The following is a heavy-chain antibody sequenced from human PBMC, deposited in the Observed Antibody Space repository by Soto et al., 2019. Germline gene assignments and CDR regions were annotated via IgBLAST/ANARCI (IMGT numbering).Heavy chain of an antibody. CDR1: GGYFSDYY. V-gene: IGHV4-34*01. CDR2: INHSGST. J-gene: IGHJ6*03. Sequence: PSETLSLTCAVYGGYFSDYYLSWIRQPPGKGLEWIGEINHSGSTNYNPSLKSRVTISVDTSKNQFSLKLSSVTAADTAVYYCARVWTTVTTYYYYMDVWGKGTTVTVSS. D-gene: IGHD4-4*01. CDR3: ARVWTTVTTYYYYMDV.